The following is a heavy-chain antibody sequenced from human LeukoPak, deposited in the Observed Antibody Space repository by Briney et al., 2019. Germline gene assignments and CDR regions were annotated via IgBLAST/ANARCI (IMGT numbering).Heavy chain of an antibody. CDR1: GGSFSGYY. J-gene: IGHJ5*02. Sequence: SETLSLTCAVYGGSFSGYYWSWIRQPPGKGLEWIGETNHSGSTNYNPSLRSRVTISVDTSKNQFSLKLSSVTAADTAVYYCARGMYYYGSGSYYNSRNNWFDPWGQGTLVTVSS. CDR2: TNHSGST. CDR3: ARGMYYYGSGSYYNSRNNWFDP. V-gene: IGHV4-34*01. D-gene: IGHD3-10*01.